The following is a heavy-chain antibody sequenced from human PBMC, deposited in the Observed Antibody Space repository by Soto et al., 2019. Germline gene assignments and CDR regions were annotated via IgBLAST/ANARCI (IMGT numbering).Heavy chain of an antibody. Sequence: FLRLSFAASGFSLGSYGMHWVRQAPGKGLEWVAVIWYDGRNKYYAESVKGRFTISRDNSKNTLYLQMNSLRAEGTAVYYCARDTDITGTITYYFDYWGQGILVTVYS. CDR1: GFSLGSYG. J-gene: IGHJ4*02. D-gene: IGHD1-7*01. V-gene: IGHV3-33*08. CDR2: IWYDGRNK. CDR3: ARDTDITGTITYYFDY.